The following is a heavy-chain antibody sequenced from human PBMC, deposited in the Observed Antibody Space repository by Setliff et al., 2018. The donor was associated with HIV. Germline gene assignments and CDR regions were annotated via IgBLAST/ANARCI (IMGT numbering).Heavy chain of an antibody. Sequence: GGSLRLSCAASGFTFSSYEMNWVRQAPGKGLEWLSYISSSGSTIYYADSVKGRFTVSRDNAKNSLYLQMNSLRAEDTAVYYCAKDRSGSYSFARDWGQGTLVTVLL. J-gene: IGHJ4*02. CDR3: AKDRSGSYSFARD. CDR1: GFTFSSYE. V-gene: IGHV3-48*03. CDR2: ISSSGSTI. D-gene: IGHD1-26*01.